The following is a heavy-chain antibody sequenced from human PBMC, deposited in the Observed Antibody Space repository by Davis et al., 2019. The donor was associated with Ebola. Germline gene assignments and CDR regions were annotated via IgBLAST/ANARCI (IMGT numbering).Heavy chain of an antibody. J-gene: IGHJ6*03. D-gene: IGHD2-15*01. Sequence: SVKVSCKASGGTFSSYAISWVRQAPGQGLEWMGGIIPILGIANYAQKFQGRVTITADKSTSTAYMELSSLRSEDTAVYYCARAGSLCSGGSCRLYYYYMDVWGKGTTVTVSS. CDR2: IIPILGIA. V-gene: IGHV1-69*10. CDR1: GGTFSSYA. CDR3: ARAGSLCSGGSCRLYYYYMDV.